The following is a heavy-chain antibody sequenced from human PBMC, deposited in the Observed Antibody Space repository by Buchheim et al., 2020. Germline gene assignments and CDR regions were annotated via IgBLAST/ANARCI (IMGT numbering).Heavy chain of an antibody. J-gene: IGHJ4*02. CDR1: GFMFSNYW. CDR3: VRDPVGCTGGVCYLVY. D-gene: IGHD2-8*02. Sequence: EVQLMESGGGLAQPGGSLRLSCAASGFMFSNYWMHWVRQAPGKGLVWVSRINGDGSSTSYADSVKGRFTISRDNAKNTLFLQLYSWRGEDTAIYYCVRDPVGCTGGVCYLVYWGQGTL. CDR2: INGDGSST. V-gene: IGHV3-74*01.